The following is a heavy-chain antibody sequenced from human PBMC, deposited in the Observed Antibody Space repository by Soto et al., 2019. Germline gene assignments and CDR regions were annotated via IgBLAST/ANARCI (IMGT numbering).Heavy chain of an antibody. V-gene: IGHV3-23*01. CDR3: AKDAVPGDGLWLVSD. CDR1: GFSFSKYA. Sequence: DVQLLESGGGLVQPGGSLRLSCAASGFSFSKYAMIWVRQAPGKGQEWVSGITGSGGTIEYTASVKGRFTISRDNSKNTVYLQMNRLSAEDTAMYYCAKDAVPGDGLWLVSDWGQGTQVTVS. CDR2: ITGSGGTI. J-gene: IGHJ4*02. D-gene: IGHD2-21*02.